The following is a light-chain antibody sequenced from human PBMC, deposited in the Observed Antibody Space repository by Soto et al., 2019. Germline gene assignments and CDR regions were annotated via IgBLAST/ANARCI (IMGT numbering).Light chain of an antibody. Sequence: DIQMTQSPPTLSASVGDRVTITCRASQSISSCLAWFQQKPGKAPKLLIYDASNLQSGVPSRFSGSGSGTEFTLTISSLQPDDFATYYCQQYNSYSVTFGQGTKVEIK. V-gene: IGKV1-5*01. CDR2: DAS. J-gene: IGKJ1*01. CDR3: QQYNSYSVT. CDR1: QSISSC.